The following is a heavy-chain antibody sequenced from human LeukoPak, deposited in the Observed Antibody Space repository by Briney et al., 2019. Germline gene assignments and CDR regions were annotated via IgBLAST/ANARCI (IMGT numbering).Heavy chain of an antibody. Sequence: GGSLRLSCAASGFTFSSYSMNWVRQAPGKGLEWVSSISSSSSYIYYADSVKGRFTISRDNAKNSLYLQMNSLRAEDTAVYYCARDEWGSSSADYWGQGTLVTVSS. D-gene: IGHD6-6*01. CDR3: ARDEWGSSSADY. CDR2: ISSSSSYI. J-gene: IGHJ4*02. CDR1: GFTFSSYS. V-gene: IGHV3-21*01.